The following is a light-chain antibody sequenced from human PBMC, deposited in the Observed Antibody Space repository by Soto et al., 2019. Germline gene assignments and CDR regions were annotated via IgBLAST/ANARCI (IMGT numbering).Light chain of an antibody. V-gene: IGKV3-11*01. J-gene: IGKJ5*01. CDR1: QSVSSY. CDR2: DAS. CDR3: QQRSNWIT. Sequence: DTVLAQSPGTLSLSAGERAPLSCRASQSVSSYLAWYQQKPGQAPRLLIYDASNRATGIPARFSGSGSGTDFSLTISSLEPEESALYSCQQRSNWITFGQGTLQEI.